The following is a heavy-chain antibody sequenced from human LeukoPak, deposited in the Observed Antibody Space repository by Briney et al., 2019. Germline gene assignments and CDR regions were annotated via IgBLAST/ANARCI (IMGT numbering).Heavy chain of an antibody. D-gene: IGHD3-22*01. Sequence: PGGSLRLSCAASGFTFSDYYMSWIRQAPGKGLEWVSYISSSGSTIYYADSVKGRFTISRDNAKNSLYLQMNSLRAEDTAVYNCARDRTYYYDSSGSGGDGYWGQGTLVTVSS. CDR2: ISSSGSTI. J-gene: IGHJ4*02. V-gene: IGHV3-11*01. CDR3: ARDRTYYYDSSGSGGDGY. CDR1: GFTFSDYY.